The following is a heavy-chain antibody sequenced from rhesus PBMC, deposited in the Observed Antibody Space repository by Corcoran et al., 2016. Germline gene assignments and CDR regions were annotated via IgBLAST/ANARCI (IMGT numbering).Heavy chain of an antibody. D-gene: IGHD1-1*01. V-gene: IGHV3-22*01. Sequence: EVQLVESGGGWVQPGGSLRLSVPACGFTFSSVGMHWARQAPGKRLQWVSAINTGGGSTWYTDSVKGRFTISRENAKNTLYLQMDSLRAEDTAVYYCARSVYSVQLELDYWGQGVLVTVSS. J-gene: IGHJ4*01. CDR2: INTGGGST. CDR3: ARSVYSVQLELDY. CDR1: GFTFSSVG.